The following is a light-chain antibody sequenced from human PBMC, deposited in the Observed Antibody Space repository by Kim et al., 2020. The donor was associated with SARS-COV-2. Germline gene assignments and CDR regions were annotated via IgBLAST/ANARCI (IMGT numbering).Light chain of an antibody. CDR3: QAWDSSTAGV. V-gene: IGLV3-1*01. Sequence: VSPGQTASIPCSGDKLGNKYACWYQQKPGPSPVLVIYQDSKRPSGIPERFSGSNSGNTATLTISGTQAMDEADYYCQAWDSSTAGVFGGGTQLTVL. J-gene: IGLJ2*01. CDR1: KLGNKY. CDR2: QDS.